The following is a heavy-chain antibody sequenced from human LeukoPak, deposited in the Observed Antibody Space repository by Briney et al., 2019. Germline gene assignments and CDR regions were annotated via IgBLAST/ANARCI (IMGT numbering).Heavy chain of an antibody. CDR1: GFTFSSYC. Sequence: PGRSLRLSCAASGFTFSSYCMHWVRQAPGKGLEWVAFISYGGSNKYYADSAKGRFTISRDNSKNTLYMQMNSLRAEDTAVYYCAKDGTMALDYWGQGTLVTVSS. J-gene: IGHJ4*02. CDR3: AKDGTMALDY. CDR2: ISYGGSNK. V-gene: IGHV3-30*18. D-gene: IGHD3-10*01.